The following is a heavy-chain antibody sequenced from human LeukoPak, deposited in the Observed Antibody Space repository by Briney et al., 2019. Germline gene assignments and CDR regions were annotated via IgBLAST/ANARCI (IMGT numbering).Heavy chain of an antibody. CDR2: ICGCGGST. J-gene: IGHJ3*02. CDR1: GFTFSSYA. Sequence: GGSLRLSCAASGFTFSSYAMSWVRQAPGKGLEWVSAICGCGGSTYYADALKGRFTISRDNSKNTLYLQMNSLRAEDTAVYYCAKQTGSGWYDAFDIWGQGTMVTVSS. D-gene: IGHD6-19*01. V-gene: IGHV3-23*01. CDR3: AKQTGSGWYDAFDI.